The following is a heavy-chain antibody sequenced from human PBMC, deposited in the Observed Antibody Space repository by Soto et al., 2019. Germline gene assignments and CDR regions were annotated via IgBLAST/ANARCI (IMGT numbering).Heavy chain of an antibody. CDR1: GFTVSSYY. Sequence: EVQLVESGGGLVQPGGSLRLSCAASGFTVSSYYMSWVRQAPGKGLEWVSGIYSDGSTHYADSVKGRFTIIRDNSEYTLYLQLNSPRAEDTAVYYCARVHDFWTGYDYWGQGPLVTLSS. CDR3: ARVHDFWTGYDY. J-gene: IGHJ4*02. D-gene: IGHD3-3*01. V-gene: IGHV3-53*04. CDR2: IYSDGST.